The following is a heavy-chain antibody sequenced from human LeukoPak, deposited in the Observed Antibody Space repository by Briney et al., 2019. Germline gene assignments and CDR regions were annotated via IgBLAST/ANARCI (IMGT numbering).Heavy chain of an antibody. V-gene: IGHV3-30*18. CDR1: GFTFSSYA. CDR3: AKSKYYDILTGLGRFDY. J-gene: IGHJ4*02. Sequence: GGSLRLSCAASGFTFSSYAMSWVRQAPGKGLEWVAVISFDGSNKYYADSVKGRFTISRDNSKNTLYLQMNSLRAEDTAVYYCAKSKYYDILTGLGRFDYWGQGTLVTVCS. CDR2: ISFDGSNK. D-gene: IGHD3-9*01.